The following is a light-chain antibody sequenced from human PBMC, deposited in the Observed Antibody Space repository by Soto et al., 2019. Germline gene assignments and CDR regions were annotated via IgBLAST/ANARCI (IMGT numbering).Light chain of an antibody. J-gene: IGKJ2*01. V-gene: IGKV3-15*01. CDR2: GAS. CDR1: QSVSNN. Sequence: EIVMTQSPATLSVSPGERATLSCRASQSVSNNLAWYQQKPGQAPRLLIYGASTRATGIPARFSGSGSGTEFTLPISSLQSADFAVYYCQQYNNWPPYTFGQGTKLEIK. CDR3: QQYNNWPPYT.